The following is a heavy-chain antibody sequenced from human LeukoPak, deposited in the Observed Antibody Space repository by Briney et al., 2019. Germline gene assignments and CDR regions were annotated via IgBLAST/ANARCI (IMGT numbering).Heavy chain of an antibody. V-gene: IGHV3-21*01. J-gene: IGHJ4*02. CDR2: ISSSSSYI. CDR3: ARAGGVAFDY. CDR1: GFTFSSYS. Sequence: GGSLRLSCAASGFTFSSYSMNWVRQAPGKGLEWVSSISSSSSYIYYADSVKGRFTIPRDNAKNSLYLQMNSLRAEDTAVYYCARAGGVAFDYWGQGTLVTVSS. D-gene: IGHD3-16*01.